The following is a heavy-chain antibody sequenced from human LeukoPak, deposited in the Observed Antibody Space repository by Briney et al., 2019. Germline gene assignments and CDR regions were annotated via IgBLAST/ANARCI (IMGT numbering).Heavy chain of an antibody. D-gene: IGHD6-19*01. Sequence: SETLSLTCAVYGGSFSGYYWSWIRQPPGKGLEWIGEINHSGSTNYNPSLKSRVTISLDKSKNQFSLKLTSVTAADTAVYYCVKAAVAVDYWGQGTLVTVSS. CDR2: INHSGST. CDR3: VKAAVAVDY. J-gene: IGHJ4*02. V-gene: IGHV4-34*01. CDR1: GGSFSGYY.